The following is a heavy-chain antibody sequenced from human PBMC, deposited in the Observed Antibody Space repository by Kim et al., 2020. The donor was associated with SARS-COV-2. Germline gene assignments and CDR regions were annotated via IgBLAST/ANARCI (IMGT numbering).Heavy chain of an antibody. D-gene: IGHD1-7*01. V-gene: IGHV4-39*01. CDR3: ARRLGTATIFDY. CDR1: GGSISSSNYC. J-gene: IGHJ4*02. Sequence: SETLSLTCTVSGGSISSSNYCWGWIRQPPGKGLEWIGTIYYSGSTYYNPSLKSRVTISVDKSKNQFSLKLRSVTAADTAVYYCARRLGTATIFDYWGQGILVTVCS. CDR2: IYYSGST.